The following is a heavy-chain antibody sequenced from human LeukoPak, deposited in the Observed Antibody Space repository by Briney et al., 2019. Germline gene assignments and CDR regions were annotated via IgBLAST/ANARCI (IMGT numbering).Heavy chain of an antibody. Sequence: GGSLRLSCAASGFTFSSYEMNWVRQAPGKGLEWVAVISYDGSNKYYADSVKGRFTISRDNSKNTLYLQMNSLRAEDTAMYYCARERHGYSYGYLQHWGQGTLVTVSS. V-gene: IGHV3-30*04. CDR3: ARERHGYSYGYLQH. CDR2: ISYDGSNK. J-gene: IGHJ1*01. CDR1: GFTFSSYE. D-gene: IGHD5-18*01.